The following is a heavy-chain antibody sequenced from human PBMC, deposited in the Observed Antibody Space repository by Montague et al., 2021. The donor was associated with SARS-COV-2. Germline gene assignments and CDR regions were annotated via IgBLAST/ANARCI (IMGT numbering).Heavy chain of an antibody. CDR3: AGELRGRRTWQVGGYNHYGMDV. D-gene: IGHD2-21*02. J-gene: IGHJ6*02. CDR2: IYYSGST. V-gene: IGHV4-59*12. CDR1: GGSISNDH. Sequence: SETLSLTCTVSGGSISNDHWNWIRQPPGKGLEWIAYIYYSGSTNYNPSLQSRVTISIDTSRNQFSLRLTSVTAAATAVYYCAGELRGRRTWQVGGYNHYGMDVWGQGTTVTVSS.